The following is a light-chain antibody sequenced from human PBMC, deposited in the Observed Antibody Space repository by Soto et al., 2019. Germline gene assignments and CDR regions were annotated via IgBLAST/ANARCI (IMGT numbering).Light chain of an antibody. J-gene: IGKJ5*01. CDR1: QSVTTQ. CDR2: GAS. CDR3: QQYGSSAPIT. V-gene: IGKV3-20*01. Sequence: IVLTQSPGTLSLSPGERATLSCRASQSVTTQLAWYQQKPGQAPRLIIHGASSRATGVPDRITGSGSGTDFTLTISRLEPEDFALYYCQQYGSSAPITFGQGTRLEIK.